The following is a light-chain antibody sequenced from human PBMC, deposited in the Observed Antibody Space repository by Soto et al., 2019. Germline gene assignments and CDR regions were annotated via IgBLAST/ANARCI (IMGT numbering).Light chain of an antibody. J-gene: IGLJ1*01. CDR3: SSYTSSSSYV. V-gene: IGLV2-14*03. CDR2: DVS. Sequence: QSALTPPASVSGSPGQSIPISCTGTRSDVGGYKYVSWYQQYPGKAPKLMIYDVSNRPSGVSNRFSGSKSGNTASLTISGLQAEDEADYYCSSYTSSSSYVFGTGTKLTVL. CDR1: RSDVGGYKY.